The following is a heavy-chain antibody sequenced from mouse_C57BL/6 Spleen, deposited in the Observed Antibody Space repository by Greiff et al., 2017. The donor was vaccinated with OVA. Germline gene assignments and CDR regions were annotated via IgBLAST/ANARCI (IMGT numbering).Heavy chain of an antibody. CDR3: ARGLTFDY. V-gene: IGHV14-2*01. Sequence: EVKLMESGAELVKPGASVKLSCTASGFNIKDYYMHWVKQRTEQGLEWIGRIDPADGATKYAPKFQGKATITADTSSNTAYLQLSSLTSEDTAVYYCARGLTFDYWGQGTTLTVSS. J-gene: IGHJ2*01. CDR1: GFNIKDYY. CDR2: IDPADGAT. D-gene: IGHD2-13*01.